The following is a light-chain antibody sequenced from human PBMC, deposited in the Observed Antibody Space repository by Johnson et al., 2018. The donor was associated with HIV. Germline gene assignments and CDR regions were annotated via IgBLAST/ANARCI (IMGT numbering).Light chain of an antibody. CDR3: GTWDSSLSAGPYV. Sequence: QFVLTQPPSMSAAPGQRVTISCSGSSSNIGNNYVSWYQQVPGAAPKLLIYDNNKRPSGIPDRFSGSKSGTSATLGITGLQTGDEADYYCGTWDSSLSAGPYVFGTGTKVTVL. V-gene: IGLV1-51*01. J-gene: IGLJ1*01. CDR2: DNN. CDR1: SSNIGNNY.